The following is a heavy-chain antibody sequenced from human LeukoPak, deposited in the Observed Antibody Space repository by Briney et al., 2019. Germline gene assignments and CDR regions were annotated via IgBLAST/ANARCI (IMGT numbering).Heavy chain of an antibody. V-gene: IGHV3-48*04. CDR3: ARDTNEYYYDSEGAFDI. CDR2: IGSSGYTI. D-gene: IGHD3-22*01. Sequence: GRSLRLSCAASGFTFSSYAMSWVRQAPGKGLEWISYIGSSGYTIYYSDSVKGRFTISRDNAKSSLYLQMNSLRAEDTAVYFCARDTNEYYYDSEGAFDIWGQGTMVTVSS. CDR1: GFTFSSYA. J-gene: IGHJ3*02.